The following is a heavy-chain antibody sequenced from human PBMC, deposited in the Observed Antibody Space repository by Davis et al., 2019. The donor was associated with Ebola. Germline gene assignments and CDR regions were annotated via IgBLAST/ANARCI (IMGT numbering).Heavy chain of an antibody. CDR2: INADNGDR. CDR3: ARDQLRGLVLFYYFDY. CDR1: SYTFNTRE. V-gene: IGHV1-3*01. D-gene: IGHD3-10*01. Sequence: ASAMVSCNASSYTFNTREMHSWRSAPGQRLEWMGRINADNGDRFYSQRFRDRLTISRDTSASTVYMELTGLRSEDTAVYYCARDQLRGLVLFYYFDYWGQGTLVTVAS. J-gene: IGHJ4*01.